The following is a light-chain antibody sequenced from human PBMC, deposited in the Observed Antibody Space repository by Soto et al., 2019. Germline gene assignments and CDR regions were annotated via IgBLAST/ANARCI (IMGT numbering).Light chain of an antibody. CDR3: TSYASSSTLV. CDR1: SSDVGGYNY. CDR2: EVS. J-gene: IGLJ7*01. Sequence: QSALTQPASVSGSPGQSITISCTGTSSDVGGYNYVSWYQHHPGKAPKLMIYEVSSRPSGVSNRFSASKSGNAASLPISGLQADDEADYSCTSYASSSTLVFGGGTQLTVL. V-gene: IGLV2-14*01.